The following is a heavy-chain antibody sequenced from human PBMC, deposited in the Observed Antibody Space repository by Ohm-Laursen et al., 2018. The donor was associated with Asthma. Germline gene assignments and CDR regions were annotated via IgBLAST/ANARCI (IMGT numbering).Heavy chain of an antibody. D-gene: IGHD3-10*01. CDR2: ISGSGGST. V-gene: IGHV3-23*01. J-gene: IGHJ4*02. Sequence: SLRLSCAASGFTFSSYAMSWVRQAPGKGLEWVSAISGSGGSTYYADSVKGRFTISGDNSKNTLYLQMNSLRAEDTAVYYCAKYYMVQGVKGNYFDYWGQGTLVTVSS. CDR1: GFTFSSYA. CDR3: AKYYMVQGVKGNYFDY.